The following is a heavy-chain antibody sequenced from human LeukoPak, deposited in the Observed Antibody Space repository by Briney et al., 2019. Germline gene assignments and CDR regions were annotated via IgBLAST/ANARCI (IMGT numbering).Heavy chain of an antibody. Sequence: GGSLRLSCAASGFTFSSYSMNWVRQAPGKGLEWISYIGGGSRTIYYADSVKGRFTISRDNAKSSLYLQMNSLRAEDTAVYYCVRETYYFDYWGQGTLATVSS. J-gene: IGHJ4*02. CDR2: IGGGSRTI. CDR1: GFTFSSYS. V-gene: IGHV3-48*04. CDR3: VRETYYFDY.